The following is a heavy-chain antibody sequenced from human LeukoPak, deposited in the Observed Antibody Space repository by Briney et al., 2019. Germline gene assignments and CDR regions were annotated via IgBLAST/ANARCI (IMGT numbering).Heavy chain of an antibody. J-gene: IGHJ4*02. CDR1: GFTFSSYE. CDR2: ISSSGSTI. Sequence: PGGSLRLSCAASGFTFSSYEMNWVRQAPGKGLEWVSYISSSGSTIYYADSVKGRFTISRDNAKNSLYLQMNSLRAEDTAVYYCARALYYDFWFDYWGQGTLVTVPS. D-gene: IGHD3-3*01. CDR3: ARALYYDFWFDY. V-gene: IGHV3-48*03.